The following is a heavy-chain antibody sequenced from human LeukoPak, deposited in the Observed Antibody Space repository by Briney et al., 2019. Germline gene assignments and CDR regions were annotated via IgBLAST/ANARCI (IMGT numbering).Heavy chain of an antibody. CDR2: ISSSGSTI. J-gene: IGHJ6*03. D-gene: IGHD3-9*01. CDR3: ARADRKTYYDILTGIYYYYYMDV. Sequence: PGGSLRLSCAASGFTFSSYEMNWVRQAPGKGLEWVSYISSSGSTIYYADSVKGRFTISRDNAKNSLYLQMNSLRAEDTAVYYCARADRKTYYDILTGIYYYYYMDVWGKGTTVTVSS. CDR1: GFTFSSYE. V-gene: IGHV3-48*03.